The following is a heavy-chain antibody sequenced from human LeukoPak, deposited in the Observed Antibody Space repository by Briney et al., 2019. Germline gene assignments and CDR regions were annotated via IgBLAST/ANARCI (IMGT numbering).Heavy chain of an antibody. V-gene: IGHV4-30-2*01. Sequence: SETLSLTCAVSGGSISSGGYSWSWIRQPPGKGLEWIGYTYQSGSTYYNPSLKSRVTISVDRSKNQFSLKLSSVTAADTGIYYCATGTGYCSGGGCYDYWGQGTLVTVSS. CDR1: GGSISSGGYS. J-gene: IGHJ4*02. CDR2: TYQSGST. CDR3: ATGTGYCSGGGCYDY. D-gene: IGHD2-15*01.